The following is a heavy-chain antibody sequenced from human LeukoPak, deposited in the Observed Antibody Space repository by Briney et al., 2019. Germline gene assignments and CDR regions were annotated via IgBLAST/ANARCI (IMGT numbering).Heavy chain of an antibody. D-gene: IGHD3-16*01. CDR3: AKEGVMITFGGVLWFDP. Sequence: PGGSLRLSCAASGFTFSSYAMNWVRQAPGKGLEWVSTISASGDSTYYADSVKGRFTISRDNSKNTLYLQMNSLRAEDTAVYYCAKEGVMITFGGVLWFDPWGQGTLVTVSS. J-gene: IGHJ5*02. V-gene: IGHV3-23*01. CDR1: GFTFSSYA. CDR2: ISASGDST.